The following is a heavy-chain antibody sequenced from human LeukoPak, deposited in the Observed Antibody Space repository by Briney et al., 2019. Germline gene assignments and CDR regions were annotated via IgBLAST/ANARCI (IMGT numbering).Heavy chain of an antibody. Sequence: SVKVSCKASGGTFSNYVVSWVRQAPGQGFEWMGGFIPIFGPGNYAQKFQGRVTITADESTSTAYMELSSLRSGDTAVYYCARAGEVYNSGSYLEYWGQGTLVTVSS. J-gene: IGHJ4*02. D-gene: IGHD6-19*01. V-gene: IGHV1-69*13. CDR2: FIPIFGPG. CDR3: ARAGEVYNSGSYLEY. CDR1: GGTFSNYV.